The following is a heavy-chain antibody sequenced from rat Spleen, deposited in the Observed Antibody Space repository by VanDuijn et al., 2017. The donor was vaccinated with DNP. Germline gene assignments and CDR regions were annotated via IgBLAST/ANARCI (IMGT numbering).Heavy chain of an antibody. CDR3: VRHGVFYGLTFAY. CDR1: GFTFNNYW. D-gene: IGHD1-6*01. CDR2: ITSSGGST. J-gene: IGHJ3*01. V-gene: IGHV5-31*01. Sequence: EVQLVESGGDLVQPGRSLKLSCVASGFTFNNYWMTWIRQVPGKGLEWFASITSSGGSTYYPDSVKGRFTVSRDNAKSSLSLQMDNLRSDDTATYYCVRHGVFYGLTFAYWGQGTLVTVSS.